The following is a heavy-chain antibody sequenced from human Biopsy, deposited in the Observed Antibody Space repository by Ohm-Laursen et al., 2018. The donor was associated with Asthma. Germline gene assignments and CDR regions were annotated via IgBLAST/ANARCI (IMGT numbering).Heavy chain of an antibody. Sequence: SLRLSRTASGFTFRSYGMHWVRQAPGKGLEWVAVISYDGSNKYYADSVKGRFTISRDNSKNTLYLQMNSLRAEDTAVYYCAKAERYFDWYWFDPWGQGTLVTVSS. J-gene: IGHJ5*02. CDR2: ISYDGSNK. V-gene: IGHV3-30*18. CDR1: GFTFRSYG. CDR3: AKAERYFDWYWFDP. D-gene: IGHD3-9*01.